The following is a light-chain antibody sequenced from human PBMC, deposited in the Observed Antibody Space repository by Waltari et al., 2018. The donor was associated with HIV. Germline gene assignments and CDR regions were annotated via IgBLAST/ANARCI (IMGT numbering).Light chain of an antibody. V-gene: IGKV1-6*01. CDR2: AAS. CDR1: QGIRND. Sequence: AIQMTQSPSSLSASVGDRVTITCRASQGIRNDLGWYKQKPGKAPKVLIYAASSLQSGVPARFSGSGAGTDYTLTFSSLQPEDFASDYCLQDYDCPWTLGQGTKVEIK. CDR3: LQDYDCPWT. J-gene: IGKJ1*01.